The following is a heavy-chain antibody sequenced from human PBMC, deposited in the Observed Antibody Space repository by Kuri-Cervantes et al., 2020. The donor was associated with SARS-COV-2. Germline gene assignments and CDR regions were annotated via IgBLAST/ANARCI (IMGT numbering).Heavy chain of an antibody. CDR3: AKDISYYDSSGYYSDAFDI. V-gene: IGHV3-30-3*01. J-gene: IGHJ3*02. CDR1: GFTFSSFA. Sequence: GGSLRPSCAASGFTFSSFAMHWVRQAPGKGLEWVAVTSYDGSNKYYADSVKGRFTISRDNSKNTLYLQMNSLRAEDTAVYYCAKDISYYDSSGYYSDAFDIWGQGTTVTVSS. D-gene: IGHD3-22*01. CDR2: TSYDGSNK.